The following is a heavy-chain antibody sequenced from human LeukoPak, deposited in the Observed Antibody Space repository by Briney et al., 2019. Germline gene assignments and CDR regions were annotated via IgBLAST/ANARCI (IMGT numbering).Heavy chain of an antibody. D-gene: IGHD3-22*01. CDR2: IYSGGST. V-gene: IGHV3-53*01. CDR1: GFTVSSNY. Sequence: GGSLRLSCAASGFTVSSNYMSWVRQAPGKGLEWVSVIYSGGSTYYADSVKGRFTISRDNSKNTLYLQMNSLRAEDTAVYYCAKGKWAAAYDSSGYYSDAFDIWGQGTMVTVSS. J-gene: IGHJ3*02. CDR3: AKGKWAAAYDSSGYYSDAFDI.